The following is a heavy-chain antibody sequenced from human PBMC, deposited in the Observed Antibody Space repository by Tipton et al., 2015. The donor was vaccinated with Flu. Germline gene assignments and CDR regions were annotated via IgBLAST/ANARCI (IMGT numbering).Heavy chain of an antibody. CDR3: ARHPTVGGYCSSTSCYGWFDP. CDR1: GYSFTSYW. J-gene: IGHJ5*02. V-gene: IGHV5-10-1*01. Sequence: QLVQSGAEVKKPGESLKISCKGSGYSFTSYWISWVRQMPGKGLEWMGRIDPSDSYTNYSPSFQGHVTISADKSISTAYLQWSSLKASDTAMYYCARHPTVGGYCSSTSCYGWFDPWGQGTLVTVSS. D-gene: IGHD2-2*01. CDR2: IDPSDSYT.